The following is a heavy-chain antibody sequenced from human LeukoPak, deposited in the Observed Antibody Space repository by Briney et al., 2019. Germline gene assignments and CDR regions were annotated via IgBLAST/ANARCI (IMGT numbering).Heavy chain of an antibody. CDR3: AREMPKGYCSSTSCRGNNWFDP. D-gene: IGHD2-2*01. CDR1: GYTFTSYG. CDR2: ISAYNGNT. Sequence: ASVKVSCKASGYTFTSYGISWVRQAPGQGLEWMGWISAYNGNTNYPQKLQGRVTMTTDTSTSTAYMELRSLRSDDTAVYYCAREMPKGYCSSTSCRGNNWFDPWGQGTLVTVSS. V-gene: IGHV1-18*01. J-gene: IGHJ5*02.